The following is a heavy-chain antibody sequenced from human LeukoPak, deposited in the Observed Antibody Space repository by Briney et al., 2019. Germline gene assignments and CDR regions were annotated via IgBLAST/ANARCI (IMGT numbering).Heavy chain of an antibody. CDR1: GGSITSYY. Sequence: PSETLSLTCSVAGGSITSYYWSWFRQPPGKGLEWIGYIYYSGSANYNPSLKSRVTISVDTSKNKFSLKLTSVTAADTAMYYCARHSRDSPHNWFDPLGQGTLVTVSS. CDR3: ARHSRDSPHNWFDP. V-gene: IGHV4-59*08. J-gene: IGHJ5*02. D-gene: IGHD2-21*02. CDR2: IYYSGSA.